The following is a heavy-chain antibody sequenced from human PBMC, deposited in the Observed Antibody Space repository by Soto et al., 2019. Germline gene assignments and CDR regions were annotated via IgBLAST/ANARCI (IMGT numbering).Heavy chain of an antibody. V-gene: IGHV3-64*01. CDR2: ISSKGGST. D-gene: IGHD2-15*01. J-gene: IGHJ4*02. CDR3: ARGCSDYYFDY. Sequence: EVQLVESGGGLVQPGGSLRLSCAASGFTLSRNAMHWVRQAPGKGLEYVSAISSKGGSTYYGNSVKGRFTISRDNSKNTLYLQMGSLRAEDMAVYYCARGCSDYYFDYWGQGTLVTVSS. CDR1: GFTLSRNA.